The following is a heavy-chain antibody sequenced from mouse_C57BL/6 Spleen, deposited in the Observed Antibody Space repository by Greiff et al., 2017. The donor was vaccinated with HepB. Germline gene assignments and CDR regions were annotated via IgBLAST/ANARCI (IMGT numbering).Heavy chain of an antibody. D-gene: IGHD3-2*02. CDR2: IDPETGGT. CDR1: GYTFTDYE. J-gene: IGHJ3*01. CDR3: TREGQLRLRGSWFAY. V-gene: IGHV1-15*01. Sequence: VQLQQSGAELVRPGASVTLSCKASGYTFTDYEMHWVKQTPVHGLEWIGAIDPETGGTAYNQKVKGKAILTADKSSSTAYMELRSLTSEDSAVYYCTREGQLRLRGSWFAYWGQGTLVTVSA.